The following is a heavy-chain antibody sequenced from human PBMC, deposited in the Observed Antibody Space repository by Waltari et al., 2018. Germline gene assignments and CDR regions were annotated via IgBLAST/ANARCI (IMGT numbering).Heavy chain of an antibody. J-gene: IGHJ3*02. CDR1: GFTVSRNY. CDR3: ARDMAPLYSGSYRGAFDI. Sequence: EVQLVESGGGLIQPGGSLRLSCAASGFTVSRNYMSWVRQAPGQGLEWVSVIYSGGSTYYADSVKGRFTISRDNSKNTLYLQMNSLRAEDTAVYYCARDMAPLYSGSYRGAFDIWGQGTMVTVSS. D-gene: IGHD1-26*01. V-gene: IGHV3-53*01. CDR2: IYSGGST.